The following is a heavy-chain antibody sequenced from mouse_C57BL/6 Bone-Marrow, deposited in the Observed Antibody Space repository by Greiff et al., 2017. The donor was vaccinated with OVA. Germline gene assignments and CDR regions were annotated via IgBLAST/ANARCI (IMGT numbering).Heavy chain of an antibody. V-gene: IGHV14-4*01. Sequence: VQLQQPGAELVRPGASVKLSCTASGFNIKDDYMHWVKQRPEQGLEWIGWIDPENGDTEYASKFQGKATITADTSSNTAYLQLSSLTSEDTAVYYCTTHYNYFDYWGQGTTLTVSS. CDR3: TTHYNYFDY. D-gene: IGHD2-12*01. CDR2: IDPENGDT. J-gene: IGHJ2*01. CDR1: GFNIKDDY.